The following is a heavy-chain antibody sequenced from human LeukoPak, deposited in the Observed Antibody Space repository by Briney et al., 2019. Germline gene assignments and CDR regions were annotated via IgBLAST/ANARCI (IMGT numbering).Heavy chain of an antibody. CDR2: IYGSGGS. Sequence: PGGSLRLSCAASGFTFSKFTMNWVRQAPGKGLEWVSAIYGSGGSEYADSVKGRFTISRDNAKNSLYLQMNSLRAEDTAVYYCARVLAIFGVVPSFDPWGQGTLVTVSS. CDR3: ARVLAIFGVVPSFDP. J-gene: IGHJ5*02. D-gene: IGHD3-3*01. V-gene: IGHV3-69-1*01. CDR1: GFTFSKFT.